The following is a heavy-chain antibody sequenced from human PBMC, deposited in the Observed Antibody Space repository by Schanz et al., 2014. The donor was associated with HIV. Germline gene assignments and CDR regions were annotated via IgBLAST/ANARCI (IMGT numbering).Heavy chain of an antibody. CDR2: ISSSSSYT. D-gene: IGHD1-26*01. CDR3: TRDGGCSGSACYGYGMDV. Sequence: EVQLVESGGGLVKPGGSLRLSCATSGFTLSSFTMNWVRQAPGKGLEWVSSISSSSSYTYYADSVKGRFTISRDNAKNTLFLQMNNLREDDTAVYYCTRDGGCSGSACYGYGMDVWGQGTTVTVSS. CDR1: GFTLSSFT. J-gene: IGHJ6*02. V-gene: IGHV3-21*01.